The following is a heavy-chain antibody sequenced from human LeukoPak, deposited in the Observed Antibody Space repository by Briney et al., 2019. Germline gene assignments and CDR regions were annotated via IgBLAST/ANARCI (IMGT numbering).Heavy chain of an antibody. CDR3: ARVNTAVGATVTSDYYGMDV. Sequence: PSETLSLTCTVSGGSISSYYWSWIRQLPGKGLEWIGYIYYSGSTNYNPSLKSRVTISVDTSKNQFSLKLSSVTAADTAVYYCARVNTAVGATVTSDYYGMDVWGQGTTVTVSS. D-gene: IGHD4-17*01. J-gene: IGHJ6*02. CDR2: IYYSGST. V-gene: IGHV4-59*01. CDR1: GGSISSYY.